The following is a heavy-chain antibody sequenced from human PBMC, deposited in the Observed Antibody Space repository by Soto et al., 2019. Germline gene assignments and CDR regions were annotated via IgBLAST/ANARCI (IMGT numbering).Heavy chain of an antibody. CDR3: XRHATYYDILSGYYFDY. CDR2: INPGDSET. J-gene: IGHJ4*02. V-gene: IGHV5-51*01. Sequence: PGESLKISCKGSGYSFTIYWIAWVRQMPGKGLEWMAIINPGDSETKYSPSFQGQVTISADKSINTAYLQWSSLKASDTAMYYCXRHATYYDILSGYYFDYWGQGTQVTVSS. CDR1: GYSFTIYW. D-gene: IGHD3-9*01.